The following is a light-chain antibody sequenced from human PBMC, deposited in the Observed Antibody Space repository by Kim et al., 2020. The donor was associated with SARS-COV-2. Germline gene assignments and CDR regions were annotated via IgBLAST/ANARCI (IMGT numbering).Light chain of an antibody. CDR1: NIGSKS. CDR3: QVWDSSSDHVV. Sequence: SYELTQPPSVSVATGKTARLTCGGNNIGSKSVHWYQQKPGQAPVLVIYYDTDRPSGIPERFSGSNSGNTATLTISRVEAGDEADYYCQVWDSSSDHVVFGGGTQLTVL. J-gene: IGLJ2*01. V-gene: IGLV3-21*04. CDR2: YDT.